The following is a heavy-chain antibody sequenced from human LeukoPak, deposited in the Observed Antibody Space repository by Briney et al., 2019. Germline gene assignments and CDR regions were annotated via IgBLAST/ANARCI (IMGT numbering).Heavy chain of an antibody. J-gene: IGHJ4*02. CDR3: ARHGIAAPPGGGVDY. CDR1: GYSISSGYY. Sequence: SETLSLTCTVSGYSISSGYYWGWIRQPPGKGLEWIGSIYHSGSTYYNPSLKSRVTISVDTSKNQFSLKLSSVTAADTAVYYCARHGIAAPPGGGVDYWGQGTLVTVSS. V-gene: IGHV4-38-2*02. D-gene: IGHD6-13*01. CDR2: IYHSGST.